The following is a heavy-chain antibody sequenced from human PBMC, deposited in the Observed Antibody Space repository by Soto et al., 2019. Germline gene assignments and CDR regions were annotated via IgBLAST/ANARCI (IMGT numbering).Heavy chain of an antibody. D-gene: IGHD3-9*01. Sequence: GASVKVSCKTSGGTFSSYAISWVRQAPGQGLEWMGGIIPIFGTANYAQKFQGRVTITADESTSTAYMELSSLRSEDTAVYYCARVAQGGLRYFEWLLSGTFGYWGQGTLVTVSS. CDR2: IIPIFGTA. V-gene: IGHV1-69*13. J-gene: IGHJ4*02. CDR3: ARVAQGGLRYFEWLLSGTFGY. CDR1: GGTFSSYA.